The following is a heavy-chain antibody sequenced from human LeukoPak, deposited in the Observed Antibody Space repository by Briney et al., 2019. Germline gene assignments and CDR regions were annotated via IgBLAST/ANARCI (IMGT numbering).Heavy chain of an antibody. D-gene: IGHD6-6*01. J-gene: IGHJ4*02. CDR3: ARVDPDSSSTLEVFDY. CDR1: GGSISSYY. Sequence: SVTLSLTCTVSGGSISSYYWSWIRQPPGKGLEWIGYIYDSGSTNYNPSLKSRVTISVDTSKNQFSLKLSSVTAADTAVYYCARVDPDSSSTLEVFDYWGQGTLVTVSS. CDR2: IYDSGST. V-gene: IGHV4-59*01.